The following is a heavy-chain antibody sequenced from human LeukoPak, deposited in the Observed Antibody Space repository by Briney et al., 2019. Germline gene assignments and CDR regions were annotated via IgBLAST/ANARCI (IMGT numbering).Heavy chain of an antibody. V-gene: IGHV3-30*18. Sequence: GGSLRLSCAASGFTFSSYGMHWVRQAPGKGLEWVAVISYDGSNKYYADSVKSRFTISRDNSKNTLYLQMNSLRAEDTAVYYCAKDHGPSGYSYGPDYWGQGTLVTVSS. CDR2: ISYDGSNK. J-gene: IGHJ4*02. D-gene: IGHD5-18*01. CDR1: GFTFSSYG. CDR3: AKDHGPSGYSYGPDY.